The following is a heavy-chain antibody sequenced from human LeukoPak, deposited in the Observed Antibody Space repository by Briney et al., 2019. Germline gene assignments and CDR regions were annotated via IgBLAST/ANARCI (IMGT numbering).Heavy chain of an antibody. Sequence: SETLSLTCAISGGSISSSNWWSWVRQPPGKGLEWIGEIYHSGSTNYNPSLKSRVTISVDTSKNQFSLKLSSVTAADTAVYYCARAPSPHYYDSSGYIIWGQGTMVTVSS. J-gene: IGHJ3*02. D-gene: IGHD3-22*01. V-gene: IGHV4-4*02. CDR1: GGSISSSNW. CDR3: ARAPSPHYYDSSGYII. CDR2: IYHSGST.